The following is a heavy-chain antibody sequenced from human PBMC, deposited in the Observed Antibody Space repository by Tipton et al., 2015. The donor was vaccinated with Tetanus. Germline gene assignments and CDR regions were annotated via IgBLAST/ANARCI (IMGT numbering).Heavy chain of an antibody. CDR3: ARDFRPIFGVAQPFDP. J-gene: IGHJ5*02. D-gene: IGHD3-3*01. V-gene: IGHV3-23*01. CDR1: GFTFSNYA. Sequence: SLRLSCVASGFTFSNYAMHWVRQAPGKGLEWVSSIGTSASNTYYADSVKGRCTISRDNAKNSLYLQMNSLRDEDTAIYYCARDFRPIFGVAQPFDPWGQGTLVTVSS. CDR2: IGTSASNT.